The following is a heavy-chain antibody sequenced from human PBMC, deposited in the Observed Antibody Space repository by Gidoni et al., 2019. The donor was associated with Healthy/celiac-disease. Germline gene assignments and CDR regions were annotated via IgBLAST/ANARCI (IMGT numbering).Heavy chain of an antibody. CDR3: AREVLHRWGSYRYIGDY. J-gene: IGHJ4*02. CDR1: GFTFSSYA. Sequence: QVQLVESGGGVVQPGRSLRLSCAASGFTFSSYAMHWVRQAPGKGLEWVAVISYDGSNKYYADSVKGRFTISRDNSKNTLYLQMNSLRAEDTAVYYCAREVLHRWGSYRYIGDYWGQGTLVTVSS. D-gene: IGHD3-16*02. CDR2: ISYDGSNK. V-gene: IGHV3-30-3*01.